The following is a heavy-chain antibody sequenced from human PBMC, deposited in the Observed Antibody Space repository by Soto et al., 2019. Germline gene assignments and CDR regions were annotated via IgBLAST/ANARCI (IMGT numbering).Heavy chain of an antibody. J-gene: IGHJ4*02. D-gene: IGHD4-17*01. Sequence: EVQLLESGGGLVQPGGSLRPSCAASGFSFSTYSMAWVRQTPGKGLAWVSGLSGGGSNTFYADSVQGRFTISVDNSKNTVYLQMNSLRVEDTAVYYCARWDGYGDVWGQGTLVTVSS. CDR1: GFSFSTYS. V-gene: IGHV3-23*01. CDR2: LSGGGSNT. CDR3: ARWDGYGDV.